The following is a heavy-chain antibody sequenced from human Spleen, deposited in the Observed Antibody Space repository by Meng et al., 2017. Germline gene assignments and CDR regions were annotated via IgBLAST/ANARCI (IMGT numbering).Heavy chain of an antibody. CDR2: IKSKPDGETI. V-gene: IGHV3-15*01. CDR1: GFTFDDYG. J-gene: IGHJ4*02. Sequence: GESLKISCAASGFTFDDYGMNWVRQVAGKGLEWVGRIKSKPDGETIDYAAPVKGRFTISRDDSKNTVYLQMNSLKSEGTAVYYCSGHIDYWGQGTLVTVSS. D-gene: IGHD5-12*01. CDR3: SGHIDY.